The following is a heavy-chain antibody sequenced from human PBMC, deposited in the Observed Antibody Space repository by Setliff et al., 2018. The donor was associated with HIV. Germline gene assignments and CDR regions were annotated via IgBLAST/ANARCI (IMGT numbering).Heavy chain of an antibody. CDR3: ARVAWYYSFWSGLGDAFDI. V-gene: IGHV1-58*02. J-gene: IGHJ3*02. D-gene: IGHD3-3*01. CDR2: IVVGSGNT. Sequence: SVKVSCKSSGFTFTSSAMQWVRQARGQRLEWIGWIVVGSGNTNYAQKLQGRVTMTTDTSTSTAYMELRSLRSDDTAVYYCARVAWYYSFWSGLGDAFDIWGQGTMVTVSS. CDR1: GFTFTSSA.